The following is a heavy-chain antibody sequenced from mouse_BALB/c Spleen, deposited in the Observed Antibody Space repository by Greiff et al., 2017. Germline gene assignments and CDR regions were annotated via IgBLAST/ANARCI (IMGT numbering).Heavy chain of an antibody. CDR2: ISSGGST. CDR1: GFTFSSYA. Sequence: EVNVVESGGGLVKPGGSLKLSCAASGFTFSSYAMSWVRQTPEKRLEWVASISSGGSTYYPDSVKGRFTISRDNARNILYLQMSSLRSEDTAMYYCARGLDGYYGGYYAMDYWGQGTSVTVSS. CDR3: ARGLDGYYGGYYAMDY. D-gene: IGHD2-3*01. J-gene: IGHJ4*01. V-gene: IGHV5-6-5*01.